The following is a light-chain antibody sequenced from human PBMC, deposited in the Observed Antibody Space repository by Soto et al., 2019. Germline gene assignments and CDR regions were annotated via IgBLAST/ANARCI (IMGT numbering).Light chain of an antibody. CDR2: DAS. CDR3: QKYVGSPIT. V-gene: IGKV3-20*01. Sequence: EIVLTQSPGTLSLSPGERSTLSCRASQSISSSLAWYQQKPGLAPTLLISDASSRASGVPDRFTGGGSGTDSSLTIRRLEPEDFALYYCQKYVGSPITCGQGKRRAIK. J-gene: IGKJ5*01. CDR1: QSISSS.